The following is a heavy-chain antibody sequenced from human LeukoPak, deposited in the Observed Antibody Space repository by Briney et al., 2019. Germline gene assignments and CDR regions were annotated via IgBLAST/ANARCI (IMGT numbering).Heavy chain of an antibody. V-gene: IGHV4-39*01. CDR1: GGSISSSSYY. Sequence: PSETLSLTCTVSGGSISSSSYYWGWIRQPPGKGLEWIGSIYYSGSTYYNPSLKSRVTISVDTSKNQFSLKLSSVTAADTAVYYCARTAGQNTIFGVVLQDYYFDYWGQGTLVTVSS. CDR3: ARTAGQNTIFGVVLQDYYFDY. J-gene: IGHJ4*02. D-gene: IGHD3-3*01. CDR2: IYYSGST.